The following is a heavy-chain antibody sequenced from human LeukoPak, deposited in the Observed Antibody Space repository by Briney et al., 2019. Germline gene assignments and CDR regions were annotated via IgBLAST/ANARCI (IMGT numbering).Heavy chain of an antibody. D-gene: IGHD2-15*01. V-gene: IGHV3-23*01. J-gene: IGHJ3*02. CDR3: AKGVVIAARSVRYFDI. CDR2: ISDSGVNT. Sequence: GGSLRLSCAASGFTFSSYAMSWVRQAPGKGLDWVSTISDSGVNTHYADSVKGRFTISRDNSKNTLYLQMNSLRADDTAVYYCAKGVVIAARSVRYFDIWGQGTMVTVSS. CDR1: GFTFSSYA.